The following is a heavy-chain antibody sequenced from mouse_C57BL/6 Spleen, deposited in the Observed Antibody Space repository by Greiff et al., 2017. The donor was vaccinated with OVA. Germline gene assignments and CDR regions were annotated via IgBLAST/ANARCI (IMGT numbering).Heavy chain of an antibody. CDR1: GYTFTSYW. CDR2: IDPSDSYT. V-gene: IGHV1-69*01. Sequence: VQLQQSGAELVMPGASVKLSCKASGYTFTSYWMHWVKQRPGQGLEWIGEIDPSDSYTNYNQKFKGKSTLTVDKSSSTAYMQLSSLTSEDSAVYYCARKKFYYGSSYAMDYWGQGTSVTVSS. J-gene: IGHJ4*01. CDR3: ARKKFYYGSSYAMDY. D-gene: IGHD1-1*01.